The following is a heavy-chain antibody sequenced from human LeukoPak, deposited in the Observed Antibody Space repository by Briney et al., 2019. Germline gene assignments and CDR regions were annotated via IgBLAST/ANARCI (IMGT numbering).Heavy chain of an antibody. Sequence: SSETLSLTCTVSGGSISSGSDYWSWIRQPAGKGLEWIGRIYTSGSTNYNPSLKSRVTISVDTSKNQFSLKLSSVTAADTAVYYCARDWDYYDSSGYTNWGQGTLVTVSS. CDR1: GGSISSGSDY. CDR2: IYTSGST. CDR3: ARDWDYYDSSGYTN. V-gene: IGHV4-61*02. J-gene: IGHJ4*02. D-gene: IGHD3-22*01.